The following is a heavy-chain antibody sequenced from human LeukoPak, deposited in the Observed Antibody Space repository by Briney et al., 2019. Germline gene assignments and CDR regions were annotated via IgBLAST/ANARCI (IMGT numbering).Heavy chain of an antibody. V-gene: IGHV4-34*01. CDR3: ARAYYYDSSGYY. Sequence: PSETLSLTCAVYGGSFSGYYWSWIRQPPGKGLEWIGEINHSGSTNYNPSLKSRVTISVDTSKNQFSLKLSSVTAAGTAVYYCARAYYYDSSGYYWGQGTLVTVSS. J-gene: IGHJ4*02. CDR1: GGSFSGYY. D-gene: IGHD3-22*01. CDR2: INHSGST.